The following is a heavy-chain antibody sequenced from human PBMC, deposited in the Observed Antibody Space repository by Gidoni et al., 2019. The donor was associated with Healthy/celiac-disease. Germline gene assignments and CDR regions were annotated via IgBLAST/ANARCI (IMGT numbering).Heavy chain of an antibody. CDR3: ARDIGIVATSAMDV. CDR1: GLTFSSYS. V-gene: IGHV3-21*01. Sequence: EVQLVESGGGLVNPGGSLRLSCEASGLTFSSYSMNWVRQAHGKGLEWVASISSSSSYIYYADSEKGRITICRDNAKNSLYLKRNCLRAEDTAVYYCARDIGIVATSAMDVWGKGTTVTVSS. CDR2: ISSSSSYI. J-gene: IGHJ6*03. D-gene: IGHD5-12*01.